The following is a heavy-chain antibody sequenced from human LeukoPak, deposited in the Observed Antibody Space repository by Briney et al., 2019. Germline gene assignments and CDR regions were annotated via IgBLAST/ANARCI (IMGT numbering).Heavy chain of an antibody. CDR3: ARADTATATDNWFDP. D-gene: IGHD5-18*01. J-gene: IGHJ5*02. CDR2: IYYCGST. Sequence: NPSETLSLTCTVSGGSISSHYWSWIRQPPRKGLEWIGYIYYCGSTNYNPSLKSRVTISVDTSKNQFSLKLSSVTAADTAVYYCARADTATATDNWFDPWGQGTLVTVSS. V-gene: IGHV4-59*11. CDR1: GGSISSHY.